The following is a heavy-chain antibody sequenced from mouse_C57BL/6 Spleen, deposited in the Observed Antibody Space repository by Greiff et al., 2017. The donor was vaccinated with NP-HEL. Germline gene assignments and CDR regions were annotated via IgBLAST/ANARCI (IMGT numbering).Heavy chain of an antibody. CDR2: IYPGSGNT. Sequence: VKLQESGAELVRPGASVKLSCKASGYTFTDYYINWVKQRPGQGLEWIARIYPGSGNTYYNEKFKGKATLTAEKSSSTAYMQLSSLTSEDSAVYFCARGRGADYWGQGTTLTVSS. J-gene: IGHJ2*01. CDR3: ARGRGADY. CDR1: GYTFTDYY. V-gene: IGHV1-76*01.